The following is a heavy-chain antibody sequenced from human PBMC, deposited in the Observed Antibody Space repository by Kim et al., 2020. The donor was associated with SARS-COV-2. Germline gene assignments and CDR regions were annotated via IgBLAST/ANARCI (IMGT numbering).Heavy chain of an antibody. CDR3: ARGGCSSTSCYANFDY. D-gene: IGHD2-2*01. V-gene: IGHV4-31*02. Sequence: SLKSRVTISVDTSKNQFALKLSSVAAADTAVYYCARGGCSSTSCYANFDYWGQGTLVTVSS. J-gene: IGHJ4*02.